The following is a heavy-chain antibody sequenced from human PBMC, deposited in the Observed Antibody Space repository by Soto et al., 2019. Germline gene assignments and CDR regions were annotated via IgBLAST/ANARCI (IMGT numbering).Heavy chain of an antibody. CDR1: GDSVSSNSAA. J-gene: IGHJ3*02. V-gene: IGHV6-1*01. D-gene: IGHD2-2*01. CDR2: TYYRSKWYN. CDR3: ARSTLYQLLHDAFDI. Sequence: SQTLSLPCVISGDSVSSNSAAWNWIRQSPSRGPEWLGRTYYRSKWYNDYAVSVKSRITINPDTSKNQFSLQLNSVTPEDTAVYYCARSTLYQLLHDAFDIWGQGTMVTVSS.